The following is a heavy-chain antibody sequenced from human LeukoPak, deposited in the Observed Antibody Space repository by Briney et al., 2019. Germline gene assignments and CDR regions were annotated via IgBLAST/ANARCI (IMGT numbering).Heavy chain of an antibody. Sequence: GASVKVSCKASGFTFTSSAMQWVRQAGGQRLEWIGWIVVGSGNTNYAQKFQERVTITRDMSTSTAYMELSSLRSEDTAVYYCAAEVGILAGYYHYGMDVWGQGTTVTVSS. D-gene: IGHD3-9*01. CDR3: AAEVGILAGYYHYGMDV. CDR2: IVVGSGNT. J-gene: IGHJ6*02. CDR1: GFTFTSSA. V-gene: IGHV1-58*02.